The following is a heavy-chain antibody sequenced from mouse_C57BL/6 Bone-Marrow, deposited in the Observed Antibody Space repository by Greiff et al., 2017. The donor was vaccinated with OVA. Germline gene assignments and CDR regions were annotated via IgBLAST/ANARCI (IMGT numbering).Heavy chain of an antibody. CDR1: GYTFTSYW. V-gene: IGHV1-55*01. CDR3: ARGFYYGNYGNVGFAY. CDR2: IYPGSGST. D-gene: IGHD2-1*01. Sequence: QVQLQQPGAELVKPGASVKMSCKASGYTFTSYWITWVKQRPGQGLEWIGDIYPGSGSTNYNEKFKSKATLTVDTSSSTAYMQLSSLTSEDSAVYYCARGFYYGNYGNVGFAYWGQGTLVTVSA. J-gene: IGHJ3*01.